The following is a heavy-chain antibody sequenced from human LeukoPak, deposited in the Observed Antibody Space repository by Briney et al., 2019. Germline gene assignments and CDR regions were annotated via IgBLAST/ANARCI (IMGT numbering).Heavy chain of an antibody. J-gene: IGHJ2*01. CDR1: GFTFSSYA. Sequence: GGSLRLSCAASGFTFSSYAMSWVRQAPGKGLEWVSAISGSGGSTYYADSVKGRFTISRDNSMNTLYLQMNSLRAEDTAVYYCAKDPPFYGDYPGYFDLWGRGTLVTVSS. V-gene: IGHV3-23*01. D-gene: IGHD4-17*01. CDR2: ISGSGGST. CDR3: AKDPPFYGDYPGYFDL.